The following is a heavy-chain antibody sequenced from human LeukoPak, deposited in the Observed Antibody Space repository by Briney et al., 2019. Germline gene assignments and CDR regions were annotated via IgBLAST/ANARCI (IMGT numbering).Heavy chain of an antibody. Sequence: ESLRLSCAASGFTFDDYAMHWVRQPPGKGLEWIGYISYSGSTNYNPSLKSRVTISVDTSKNQFSLKLNSVTAADTAVYYCARLSGSPWYWGQGTLVTVSS. CDR1: GFTFDDYA. CDR3: ARLSGSPWY. J-gene: IGHJ4*02. D-gene: IGHD3-10*01. V-gene: IGHV4-59*08. CDR2: ISYSGST.